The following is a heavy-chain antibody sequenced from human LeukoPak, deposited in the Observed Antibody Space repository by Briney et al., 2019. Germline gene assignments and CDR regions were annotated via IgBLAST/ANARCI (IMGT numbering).Heavy chain of an antibody. CDR2: IYSGGST. CDR3: ARSRYLDWGGAFDM. D-gene: IGHD3-9*01. Sequence: GGSLRLSCTASGFTVSSNYMTWVRQAPGKGLEWVSVIYSGGSTYYADSVKGRFTISRDDSKDTVFLQLNSLRGEDTAIYYCARSRYLDWGGAFDMWGQGTMVTVSS. V-gene: IGHV3-66*01. J-gene: IGHJ3*02. CDR1: GFTVSSNY.